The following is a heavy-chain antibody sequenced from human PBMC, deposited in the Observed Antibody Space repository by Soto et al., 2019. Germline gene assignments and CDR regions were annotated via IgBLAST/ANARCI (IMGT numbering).Heavy chain of an antibody. D-gene: IGHD3-10*01. Sequence: QVQLQESGPGLVKPSQTLSLTCSVSGGSISNGAYYWSWIRQHPGKGLEWIGYIYYSGSTYYNPSLKSRVSISVDTSKNQFSLNLNSVTAADTAVYYCARNRITGSYFDPWGQGTLVTVSS. J-gene: IGHJ5*02. V-gene: IGHV4-31*03. CDR2: IYYSGST. CDR3: ARNRITGSYFDP. CDR1: GGSISNGAYY.